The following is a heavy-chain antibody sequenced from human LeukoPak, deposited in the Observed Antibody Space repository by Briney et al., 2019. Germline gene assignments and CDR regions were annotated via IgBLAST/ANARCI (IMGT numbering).Heavy chain of an antibody. V-gene: IGHV3-23*01. CDR1: GFTFSSYW. D-gene: IGHD2-2*01. CDR2: ISGSGGST. J-gene: IGHJ6*03. CDR3: AKPPAYCSSTSCSNYYYYYMDV. Sequence: PGGSLRLSCAASGFTFSSYWMHWVRQAPGKGLEWVSAISGSGGSTYYADSVKGRFTISRDNSKNTLYLQMNSLRAEDTAVYYCAKPPAYCSSTSCSNYYYYYMDVWGKGTTVTVSS.